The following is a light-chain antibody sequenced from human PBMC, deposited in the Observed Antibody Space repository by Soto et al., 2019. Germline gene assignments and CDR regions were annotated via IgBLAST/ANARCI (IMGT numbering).Light chain of an antibody. CDR1: ESVYTK. Sequence: EIVMTQSPATLSVSPGKRATLSCSASESVYTKLAWYQQKPGQAPRLLIYGASTRATGIPARFSGGGSGTEFTLTISSLQSEDSAVYYCQQYNDWPPGDCFGQGTKLEIK. CDR2: GAS. CDR3: QQYNDWPPGDC. J-gene: IGKJ2*03. V-gene: IGKV3-15*01.